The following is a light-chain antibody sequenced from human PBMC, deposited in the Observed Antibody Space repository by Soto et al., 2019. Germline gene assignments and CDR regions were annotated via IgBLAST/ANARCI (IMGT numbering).Light chain of an antibody. J-gene: IGLJ2*01. CDR1: SSGVGGYNY. CDR2: EVS. V-gene: IGLV2-14*01. CDR3: ASYTSSSTRV. Sequence: QSVLTQPASVSGSPGQSITISCTGTSSGVGGYNYVSWYQQHAGKAPQLLIYEVSKRPSGVSNRSSGSKSGNSASLTISGLQTDDEAEYYCASYTSSSTRVFGGGTKVTVL.